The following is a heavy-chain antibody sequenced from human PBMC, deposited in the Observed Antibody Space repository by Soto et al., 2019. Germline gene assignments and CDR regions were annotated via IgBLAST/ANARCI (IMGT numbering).Heavy chain of an antibody. D-gene: IGHD3-10*01. V-gene: IGHV4-59*08. CDR1: GGSIRSYY. Sequence: SETLSLTCTVSGGSIRSYYWSWIRQPPGKGLEWIGYIYYSGSTNYNPSLKSRVTISVDTSKNQFSLKLSSVTAADTAVYYCARVRYYDSGSSINWFDPWGQGTLVTVSS. J-gene: IGHJ5*02. CDR3: ARVRYYDSGSSINWFDP. CDR2: IYYSGST.